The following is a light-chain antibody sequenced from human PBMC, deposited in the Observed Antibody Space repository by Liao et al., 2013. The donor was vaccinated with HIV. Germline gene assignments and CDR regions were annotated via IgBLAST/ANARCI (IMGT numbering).Light chain of an antibody. CDR2: KDS. J-gene: IGLJ1*01. CDR1: NIGSKS. V-gene: IGLV3-25*03. Sequence: SYVMTQPPSVSVAPGKTARITCGGNNIGSKSVHWYQQKPGQAPVVVIYKDSERRSGIPERFSGSSSGTTVTLTISGVQAEDEADYYCQSADSSGTYYVFGTGTKVTVL. CDR3: QSADSSGTYYV.